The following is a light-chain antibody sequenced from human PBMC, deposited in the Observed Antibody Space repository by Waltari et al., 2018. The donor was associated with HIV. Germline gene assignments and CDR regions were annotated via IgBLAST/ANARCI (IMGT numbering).Light chain of an antibody. CDR1: QSVSSNL. J-gene: IGKJ1*01. Sequence: EIVLTQSPGTLSLSPGEGVTLSCRSSQSVSSNLLAWYQQKPGQAPRFLIYDASRRATDIPARFKGSGSGTNFTLTIDRLEPEDFAVYYCQQYGGSPETFGQGTKVEIK. CDR3: QQYGGSPET. CDR2: DAS. V-gene: IGKV3-20*01.